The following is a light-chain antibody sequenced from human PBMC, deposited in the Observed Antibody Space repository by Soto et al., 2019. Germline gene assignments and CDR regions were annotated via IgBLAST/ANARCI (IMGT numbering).Light chain of an antibody. J-gene: IGKJ3*01. CDR2: AAS. Sequence: DIQMTQSPSSLSASVGDRVTITCRASQDIGVYLAWYQQNPGKAPKLLISAASTVQSGLPSRFSGSGSGTDFTLTISSLQHEDAATYYCQNYHSAPIIFGPGTKIDIK. CDR3: QNYHSAPII. CDR1: QDIGVY. V-gene: IGKV1-27*01.